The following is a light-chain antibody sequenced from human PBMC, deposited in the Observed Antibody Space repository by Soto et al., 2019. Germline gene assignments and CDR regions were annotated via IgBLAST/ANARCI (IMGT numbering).Light chain of an antibody. V-gene: IGKV1-5*01. J-gene: IGKJ1*01. CDR1: QSVSSW. Sequence: DIQMTQTPATLSAFAGDRVTVTCRASQSVSSWVAWYQEKPGRGPKLLIYDASTWQSGVPSRFIGSGSGTEFTLTITSLQPDDFVTYYCQHYNTYSPGTFGQGTRVEVK. CDR3: QHYNTYSPGT. CDR2: DAS.